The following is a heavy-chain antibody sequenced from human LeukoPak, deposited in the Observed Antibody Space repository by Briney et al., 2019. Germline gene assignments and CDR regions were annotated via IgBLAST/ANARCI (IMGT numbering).Heavy chain of an antibody. J-gene: IGHJ4*02. CDR3: ARGSVPYCSGGSCYWLDY. D-gene: IGHD2-15*01. CDR2: INPSGGST. Sequence: ASVKVSCKASGYTFTSYYMHWVRQAPGQGLEWMGIINPSGGSTSYAQKFQGRVTMTRDTSTSTVYMELSSLRSEDTAVYYCARGSVPYCSGGSCYWLDYWGQGTLVTVSS. V-gene: IGHV1-46*01. CDR1: GYTFTSYY.